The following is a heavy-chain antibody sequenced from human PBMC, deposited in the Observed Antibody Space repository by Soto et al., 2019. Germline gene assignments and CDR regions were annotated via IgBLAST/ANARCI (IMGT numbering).Heavy chain of an antibody. V-gene: IGHV4-28*01. CDR3: ARISRYCSGGSCGWFDP. Sequence: QVQLQESGPGLVKPSDTLSLTCAVSGYSISSSNWWGWIRQPPGKGLEWIGYIYYSGSTYYNPSLKSRVTMSVDTSKNPSSLKLSSVTAVDTAVYYCARISRYCSGGSCGWFDPWGQGTLVTVSS. D-gene: IGHD2-15*01. CDR1: GYSISSSNW. CDR2: IYYSGST. J-gene: IGHJ5*02.